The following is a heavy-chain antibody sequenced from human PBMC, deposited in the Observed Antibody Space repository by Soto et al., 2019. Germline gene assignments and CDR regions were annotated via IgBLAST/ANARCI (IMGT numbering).Heavy chain of an antibody. CDR1: GGSISSGGYS. CDR3: ARESLYCSSTSCGFDP. D-gene: IGHD2-2*01. CDR2: IYHSGST. V-gene: IGHV4-30-2*01. J-gene: IGHJ5*02. Sequence: SSETLSLTCAVSGGSISSGGYSWSWIRQPPGKGLEWIGYIYHSGSTYYNPSLKSRVTISVDRSKNQFSLKLSSVTAADTAVYYCARESLYCSSTSCGFDPWGQGTLVTVSS.